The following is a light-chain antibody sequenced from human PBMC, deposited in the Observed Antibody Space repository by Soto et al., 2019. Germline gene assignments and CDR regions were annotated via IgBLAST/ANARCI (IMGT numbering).Light chain of an antibody. CDR3: QSYDSCLSGYV. V-gene: IGLV1-40*01. J-gene: IGLJ1*01. CDR1: SSNIGAGYD. CDR2: GNS. Sequence: QAVVTQPPSVSGAPGQRVTISCTGSSSNIGAGYDVHWYQQLPGTAPKLLIYGNSNRPSGVPDRFSGSKSGTSASLAITGLQAEDEADYYCQSYDSCLSGYVFGTGTQQTVL.